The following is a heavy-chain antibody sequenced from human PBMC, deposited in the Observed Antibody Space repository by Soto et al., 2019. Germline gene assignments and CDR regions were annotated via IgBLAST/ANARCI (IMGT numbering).Heavy chain of an antibody. CDR1: GYTFTSYD. J-gene: IGHJ5*02. D-gene: IGHD4-17*01. Sequence: QVQLVQSGAEVRKPGASVKVSCKASGYTFTSYDINWVRQATGQGLEYLGWMSPNSGNTGYVQKFQGRVPMTWDTSIATAYMGLGSLRSENTAVYFCARGVKYGAYSRWFDPWGQGTLVTVSS. V-gene: IGHV1-8*01. CDR3: ARGVKYGAYSRWFDP. CDR2: MSPNSGNT.